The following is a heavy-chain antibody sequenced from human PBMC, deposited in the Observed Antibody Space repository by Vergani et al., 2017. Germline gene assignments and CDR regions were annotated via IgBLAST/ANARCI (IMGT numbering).Heavy chain of an antibody. Sequence: EVQLVESGGGLVQPGGSLRLSCAASGFTFSSYDMHWVRQATGKGLEWVSAIGTAGDTYYPGSVKGRFPISRENAKNSLYLQMNSLRAGDTAIYYCARAVSTTVGDPPGYWGQGTLVTVSS. CDR1: GFTFSSYD. CDR3: ARAVSTTVGDPPGY. J-gene: IGHJ4*02. V-gene: IGHV3-13*01. CDR2: IGTAGDT. D-gene: IGHD4-23*01.